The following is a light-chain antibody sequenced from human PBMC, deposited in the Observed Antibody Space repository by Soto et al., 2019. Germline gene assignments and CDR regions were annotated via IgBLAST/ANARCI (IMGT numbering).Light chain of an antibody. V-gene: IGKV1-5*01. CDR2: AAS. Sequence: DIQMTKSPSTLSASVGDRVTITCRASHSISSWLAWYQQKPGKAPNLLIYAASTLESGVPSRFSGSGSGTEFTLTIISLQPDDFATYDCQQYNSYWTFGQGTNVDIK. CDR3: QQYNSYWT. CDR1: HSISSW. J-gene: IGKJ1*01.